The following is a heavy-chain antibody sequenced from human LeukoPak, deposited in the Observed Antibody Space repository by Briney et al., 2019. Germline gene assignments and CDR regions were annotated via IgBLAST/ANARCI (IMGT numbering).Heavy chain of an antibody. V-gene: IGHV1-69*13. CDR3: ARRQTTVTRGYFDY. J-gene: IGHJ4*02. CDR2: IIPIFGTA. Sequence: ASVTVSCKASGGTFSSYAISWVRQAPGQGLEWMGGIIPIFGTANYAQKFQGRVTITADESTSTAYMELSSLRSEDTAVYYCARRQTTVTRGYFDYWGQGTLVTVSS. D-gene: IGHD4-11*01. CDR1: GGTFSSYA.